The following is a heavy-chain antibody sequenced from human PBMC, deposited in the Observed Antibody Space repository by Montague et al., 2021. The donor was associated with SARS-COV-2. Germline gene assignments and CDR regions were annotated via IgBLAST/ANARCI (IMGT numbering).Heavy chain of an antibody. D-gene: IGHD2-15*01. J-gene: IGHJ4*02. CDR2: ITSTRRNI. CDR3: AGGILTSPVSLDY. V-gene: IGHV3-21*01. CDR1: EFTFSNYN. Sequence: SLRLSCAASEFTFSNYNMHWVRHAPGKGLEWVSVITSTRRNIYYADSVRGRFTISRANGKNLLYLQMNSLRAEDTAIYYCAGGILTSPVSLDYWGQGTLVTVSA.